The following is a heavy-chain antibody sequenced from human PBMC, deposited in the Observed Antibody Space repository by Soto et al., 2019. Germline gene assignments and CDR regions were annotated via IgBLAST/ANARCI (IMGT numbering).Heavy chain of an antibody. V-gene: IGHV3-7*01. CDR1: GFIFSNYW. J-gene: IGHJ4*02. Sequence: GGSLRLSCAASGFIFSNYWMSWVRRPPGRGLEWVASIKKDGSERYYGDSVTGRFTISRDNTKSSVYLQMDSLRAEDTAVYYCMSRLRATPWDYCGPGALVTVSS. CDR2: IKKDGSER. CDR3: MSRLRATPWDY. D-gene: IGHD1-26*01.